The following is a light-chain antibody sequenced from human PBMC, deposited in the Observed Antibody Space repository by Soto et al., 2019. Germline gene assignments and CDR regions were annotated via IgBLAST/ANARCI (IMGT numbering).Light chain of an antibody. CDR2: GAS. CDR1: QSVSSSY. V-gene: IGKV3-20*01. J-gene: IGKJ2*01. Sequence: EIVLTQSPGTLSLSPGERATLSCRASQSVSSSYLAWYQQKPGQAPRLLIYGASSRATGIPDRFRGSGSGRDFTLTINRLEPEDVAVYYCQQYGSSPPYTFGQGTKLEIK. CDR3: QQYGSSPPYT.